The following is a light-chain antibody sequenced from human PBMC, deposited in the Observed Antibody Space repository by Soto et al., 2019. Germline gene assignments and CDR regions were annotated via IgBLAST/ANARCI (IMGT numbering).Light chain of an antibody. V-gene: IGLV2-8*01. CDR1: SSDVGGYNY. CDR3: CSYTGSNNRV. CDR2: EVT. J-gene: IGLJ3*02. Sequence: QSALTQPPSASGSPGQSVTISCIGTSSDVGGYNYVSWYQQHPGKAPKLMIYEVTERPSGVPDRFSGSKSGNTASLTVSGIQAEDEADYYCCSYTGSNNRVFGGGTKVTVL.